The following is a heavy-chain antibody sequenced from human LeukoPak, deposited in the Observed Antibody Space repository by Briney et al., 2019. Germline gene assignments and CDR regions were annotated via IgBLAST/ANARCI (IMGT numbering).Heavy chain of an antibody. Sequence: GGSLRLSCAASGFTFDDYAMHWVRQAPGKGLEWVSSISWNSGSIGYADSVKGRFTISRDNAKNSLYLQMNSLRAEDTALYYCAKDGSGNDYYMDVWGKGTTVTISS. CDR3: AKDGSGNDYYMDV. CDR2: ISWNSGSI. D-gene: IGHD3-10*01. CDR1: GFTFDDYA. J-gene: IGHJ6*03. V-gene: IGHV3-9*01.